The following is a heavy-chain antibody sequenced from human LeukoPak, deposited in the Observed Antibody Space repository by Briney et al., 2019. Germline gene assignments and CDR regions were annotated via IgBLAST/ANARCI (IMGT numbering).Heavy chain of an antibody. V-gene: IGHV3-23*01. CDR3: GKTTVGYSSGQKPAWPVDY. CDR1: GFTFGSHA. D-gene: IGHD5-18*01. CDR2: IFGSGGSP. J-gene: IGHJ4*02. Sequence: GGSLRLSREASGFTFGSHAMYLVRQAPGKGLEWVAGIFGSGGSPHYADSVKGRFTISRDNSRNTVYLQINSLRAEDTAVYYCGKTTVGYSSGQKPAWPVDYWGQGTLVTVSS.